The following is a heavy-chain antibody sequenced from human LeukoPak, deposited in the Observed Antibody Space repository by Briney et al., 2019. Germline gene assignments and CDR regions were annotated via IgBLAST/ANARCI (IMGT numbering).Heavy chain of an antibody. CDR1: GFTFSSYA. CDR2: ISYDGSNK. V-gene: IGHV3-30*03. D-gene: IGHD6-19*01. Sequence: GGSLRLSCAASGFTFSSYAMSWVRQAPRKGLEWVAVISYDGSNKYYADSVKGRFTISRDNSKNTLYLQMNSLRAEDTAVYYCATAVAGTCFDYWGQGTLVTVSS. J-gene: IGHJ4*02. CDR3: ATAVAGTCFDY.